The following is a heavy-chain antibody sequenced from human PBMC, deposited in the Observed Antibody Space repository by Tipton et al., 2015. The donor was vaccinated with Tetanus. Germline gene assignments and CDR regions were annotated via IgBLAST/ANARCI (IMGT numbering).Heavy chain of an antibody. D-gene: IGHD2-8*01. CDR1: GFTFSDYA. V-gene: IGHV3-23*01. J-gene: IGHJ3*01. Sequence: SLRLSCAASGFTFSDYAMSWVRQSPVKGLEWVSTISGRGASAYHADSVKGRFTLSRDNSKNTLNLQMNSLKDEDTAIYYCVKDRPNWAAFHLWGQGTMVTVSS. CDR2: ISGRGASA. CDR3: VKDRPNWAAFHL.